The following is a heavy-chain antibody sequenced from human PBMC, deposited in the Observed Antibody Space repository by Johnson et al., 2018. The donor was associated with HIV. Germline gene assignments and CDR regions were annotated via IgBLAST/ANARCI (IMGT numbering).Heavy chain of an antibody. J-gene: IGHJ3*01. D-gene: IGHD6-6*01. Sequence: VQLVESGGGLVQPGGSLRLSCATSGFTLSNYAMHWVRQAPGKGLEYVAGISSDGGSTYNADSVRGRFTISRDKSKNTLFLKMGSLRTEDMAVYYCARGQIAARWSDALHFWGQGTKVTISS. CDR3: ARGQIAARWSDALHF. CDR1: GFTLSNYA. V-gene: IGHV3-64*07. CDR2: ISSDGGST.